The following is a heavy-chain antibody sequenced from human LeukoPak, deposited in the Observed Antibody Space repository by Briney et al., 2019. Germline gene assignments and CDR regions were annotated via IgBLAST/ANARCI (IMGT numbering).Heavy chain of an antibody. Sequence: GGSLRLSCAASGFTFSSYWMSWVRQAPGKGLEWVSIISRTSESIFYADSVKGRFTISRDNAKNSLYLQMNGLRAEDTAAYYCARGATDTTRWFDPWGQGTLVTVSS. J-gene: IGHJ5*02. D-gene: IGHD1-7*01. V-gene: IGHV3-21*01. CDR1: GFTFSSYW. CDR2: ISRTSESI. CDR3: ARGATDTTRWFDP.